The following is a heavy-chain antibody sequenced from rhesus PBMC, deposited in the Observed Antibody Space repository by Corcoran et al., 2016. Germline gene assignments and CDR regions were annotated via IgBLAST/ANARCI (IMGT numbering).Heavy chain of an antibody. V-gene: IGHV4-173*01. J-gene: IGHJ5-1*01. CDR1: GGSLRSNY. Sequence: QGQLQESGQGRVKPSETLSLICAVSGGSLRSNYWSWILQALGKGREWIGRISGRVGRPDYKPSLKSRVTLSTDTSKNQFSLKLSSVSAADTAVYYCARDRLVIIRFDVWGPGVLVTVSS. CDR2: ISGRVGRP. D-gene: IGHD3-3*01. CDR3: ARDRLVIIRFDV.